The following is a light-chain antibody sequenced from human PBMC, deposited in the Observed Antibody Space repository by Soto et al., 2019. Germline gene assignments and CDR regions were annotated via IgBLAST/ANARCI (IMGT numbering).Light chain of an antibody. CDR1: QTISSY. J-gene: IGKJ4*01. CDR2: AAS. V-gene: IGKV1-39*01. Sequence: DIQMTHSPSSLSASVGDRVTITCRASQTISSYLNWYQQKPGKAPKFLIYAASSLQGGVPSRFSGSGSGIDFALTINNLQPEDFATYYCQQSYSPLLTFGGGTKVDIK. CDR3: QQSYSPLLT.